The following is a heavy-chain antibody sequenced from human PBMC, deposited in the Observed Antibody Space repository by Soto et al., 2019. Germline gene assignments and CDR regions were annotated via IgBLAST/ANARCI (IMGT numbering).Heavy chain of an antibody. Sequence: LSLTCTVSGGSISSGGYYWSWIRQHPGKGLEWIGYIYYSGSTYYNPSLKSRVTISVDTSKNQFSLKLSFVTAADTAVYYCARDRAMVRGVLDYWGQGTLVTVSS. V-gene: IGHV4-31*02. J-gene: IGHJ4*02. CDR1: GGSISSGGYY. CDR3: ARDRAMVRGVLDY. CDR2: IYYSGST. D-gene: IGHD3-10*01.